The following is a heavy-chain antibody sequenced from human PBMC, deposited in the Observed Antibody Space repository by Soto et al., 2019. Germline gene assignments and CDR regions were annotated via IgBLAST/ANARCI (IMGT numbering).Heavy chain of an antibody. D-gene: IGHD6-6*01. CDR3: ARDHIAVRPGWFDP. CDR1: GYTFTTNG. Sequence: QVQLVQSGAEVKRPGASVKVSCKASGYTFTTNGISWVRQAPGQGLEWMGWISAYNGDTNYAPNLQGRVTMTTDASTSTAYMELRSLRSDDTAVYYCARDHIAVRPGWFDPWGQETLVTVSS. CDR2: ISAYNGDT. J-gene: IGHJ5*02. V-gene: IGHV1-18*04.